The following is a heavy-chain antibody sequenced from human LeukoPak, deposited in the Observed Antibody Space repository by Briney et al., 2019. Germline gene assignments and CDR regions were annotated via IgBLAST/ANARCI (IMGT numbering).Heavy chain of an antibody. D-gene: IGHD6-6*01. CDR1: GFTFSSYS. CDR2: ISSSSSTI. CDR3: AREYSSSSGYYYYYMDV. V-gene: IGHV3-48*01. J-gene: IGHJ6*03. Sequence: PGGSLRLSCAASGFTFSSYSMNWVRQAPGKGLEWVSYISSSSSTIYYADSVKGRFTISRDNAKNSLYLQMNSLRAEDTAVYYCAREYSSSSGYYYYYMDVWGKGTTATVSS.